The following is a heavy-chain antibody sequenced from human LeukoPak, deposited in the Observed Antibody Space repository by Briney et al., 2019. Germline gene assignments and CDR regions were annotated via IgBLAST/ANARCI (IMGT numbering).Heavy chain of an antibody. Sequence: ASVKVSCKASGYTFTGYYMHWVRQAPGQGLEWMGWINPNSGGTNYAQKFQGRVTMTRDTSISTAYMELSRLRSDDTAVYYCARVQRRKGHDAFDIWGQGTMVTVSS. CDR1: GYTFTGYY. CDR3: ARVQRRKGHDAFDI. J-gene: IGHJ3*02. CDR2: INPNSGGT. V-gene: IGHV1-2*02. D-gene: IGHD5-24*01.